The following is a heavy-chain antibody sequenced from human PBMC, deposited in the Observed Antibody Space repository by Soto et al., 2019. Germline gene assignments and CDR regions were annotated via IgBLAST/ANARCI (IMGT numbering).Heavy chain of an antibody. J-gene: IGHJ4*02. Sequence: GGSLRLSCAASGFTFSNAWMSWVRQAPGKGLEWVGRIKSKTDGGTTDYAAPVKGRFTISRDDSKNTLYLQMNSLKTEDTAVYYCTTGYFLTYDSSGYYFDYWGQGTLVTVSS. CDR1: GFTFSNAW. V-gene: IGHV3-15*01. CDR2: IKSKTDGGTT. D-gene: IGHD3-22*01. CDR3: TTGYFLTYDSSGYYFDY.